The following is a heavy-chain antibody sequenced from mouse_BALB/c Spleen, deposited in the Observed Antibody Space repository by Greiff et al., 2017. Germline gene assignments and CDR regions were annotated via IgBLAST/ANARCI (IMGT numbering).Heavy chain of an antibody. CDR1: GDSITSGY. Sequence: DVKLVESGPSLVKPSQTLSLTCSVTGDSITSGYWIWIRKFPGNKLEYMGYISYSGSTYYNPSLKSRISITRDTSKNQYYLQLNSVTTEDTATYYGARWHYDHDEEYFDYWGQGTTLTVSS. CDR3: ARWHYDHDEEYFDY. D-gene: IGHD2-4*01. V-gene: IGHV3-8*02. J-gene: IGHJ2*01. CDR2: ISYSGST.